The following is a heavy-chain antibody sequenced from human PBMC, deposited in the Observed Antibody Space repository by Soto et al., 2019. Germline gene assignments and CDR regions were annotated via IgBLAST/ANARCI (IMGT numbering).Heavy chain of an antibody. V-gene: IGHV4-34*01. D-gene: IGHD4-17*01. J-gene: IGHJ6*02. CDR1: GGSFSGYY. CDR2: INHSGST. CDR3: ASQTGDDYGDYDYGMDV. Sequence: QVQLEQWGAGLLKPSETLSLTCAVYGGSFSGYYWSWIRQPPGKGLEWIGEINHSGSTNYNPSLKSRVTISVDTSKNQFSLKLSSVTAADTAVYYCASQTGDDYGDYDYGMDVWGQGTTVTVSS.